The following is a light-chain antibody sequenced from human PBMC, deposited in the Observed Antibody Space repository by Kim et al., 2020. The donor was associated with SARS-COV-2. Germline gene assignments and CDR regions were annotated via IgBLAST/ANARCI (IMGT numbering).Light chain of an antibody. CDR1: QDIKNY. V-gene: IGKV1-33*01. Sequence: DIQMTQSPSSLPASVGDRVSITCQASQDIKNYLNWYQQKPGKAPKLLIYDASNLETGVPSRFSGSGSGTDFTFTISSLQPEDFATYYCQHDANLPLTFGGGTKVDIK. J-gene: IGKJ4*01. CDR3: QHDANLPLT. CDR2: DAS.